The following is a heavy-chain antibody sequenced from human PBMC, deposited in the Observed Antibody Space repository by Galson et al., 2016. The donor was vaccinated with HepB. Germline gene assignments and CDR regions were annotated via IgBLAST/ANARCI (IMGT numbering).Heavy chain of an antibody. D-gene: IGHD3-16*02. CDR2: IFHDGSHK. Sequence: SLRLSCAASGFTFSTYGMHWVRQAPGKGLEWVALIFHDGSHKYYADSVKGRFTISRDNSKDTLYLQMNSLRAEDTAVYYCARDYSLIITSGGGVVGDAFDLWVQGTVVTVAS. CDR3: ARDYSLIITSGGGVVGDAFDL. CDR1: GFTFSTYG. J-gene: IGHJ3*01. V-gene: IGHV3-33*01.